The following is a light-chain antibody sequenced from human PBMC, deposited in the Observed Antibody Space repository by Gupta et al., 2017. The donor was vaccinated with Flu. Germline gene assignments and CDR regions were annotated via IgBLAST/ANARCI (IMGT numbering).Light chain of an antibody. CDR3: QQYEAYPLT. CDR2: KAS. V-gene: IGKV1-5*03. CDR1: NNINSW. Sequence: GDTVTFTWRTSNNINSWVAWYQQKPEKARKFMIDKASSLQSGDPSRCSGRGSGTQFTIIISRLQPDDYATYYCQQYEAYPLTFGGGTKVEI. J-gene: IGKJ4*01.